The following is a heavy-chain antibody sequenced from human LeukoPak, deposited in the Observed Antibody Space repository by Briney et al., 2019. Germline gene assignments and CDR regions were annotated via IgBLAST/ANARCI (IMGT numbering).Heavy chain of an antibody. D-gene: IGHD3-22*01. CDR1: GGSISSYY. CDR2: IYYSGST. CDR3: ARHYDSSGYIIYYFDY. Sequence: PSETLSLTCTVSGGSISSYYWSWIRQPPGKGLEWIGYIYYSGSTNYNPSLKSRVTISVDTSKNQFSLKLSSVTAADTAVYYCARHYDSSGYIIYYFDYWGQGTLVTVSS. J-gene: IGHJ4*02. V-gene: IGHV4-59*01.